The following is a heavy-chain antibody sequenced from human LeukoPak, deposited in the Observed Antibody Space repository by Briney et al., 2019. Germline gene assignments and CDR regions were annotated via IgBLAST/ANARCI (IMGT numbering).Heavy chain of an antibody. CDR1: GFTFSGSA. V-gene: IGHV3-73*01. CDR3: TRLQTEYCSSTSCLTDFDY. J-gene: IGHJ4*02. CDR2: IRSKANSYAT. D-gene: IGHD2-2*01. Sequence: GGSLRLSCAASGFTFSGSAMHWVRQASGKGLEWVGHIRSKANSYATAYAASVKGRFTISRDDSKNTAYLQMNSLKTEDTAVYYCTRLQTEYCSSTSCLTDFDYWGQGTLLTVSS.